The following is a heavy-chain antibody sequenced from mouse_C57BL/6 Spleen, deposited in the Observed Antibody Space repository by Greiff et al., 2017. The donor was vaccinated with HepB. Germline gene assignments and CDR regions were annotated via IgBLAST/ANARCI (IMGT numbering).Heavy chain of an antibody. V-gene: IGHV3-6*01. CDR2: ISYDGSN. CDR3: ARDHDGYYCY. Sequence: EVKLQESGPGLVKPSQSLSLTCSVTGYSITSGYYWNWIRQFPGNKLEWMGYISYDGSNNYNPSLKNRISITRDTSKNQFFLKLNSVTTEDTATYYCARDHDGYYCYWGQGTTLTVSS. CDR1: GYSITSGYY. D-gene: IGHD2-3*01. J-gene: IGHJ2*01.